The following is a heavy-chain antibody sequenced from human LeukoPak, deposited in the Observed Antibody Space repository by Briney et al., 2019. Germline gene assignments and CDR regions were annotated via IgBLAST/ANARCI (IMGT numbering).Heavy chain of an antibody. D-gene: IGHD1-26*01. V-gene: IGHV3-7*02. Sequence: GGSLRLSCAASVFTLSSYWMNWVRQAPGKGLEGVANIKQDGREKYYVDSVKGRFTISRDNANNALYLQMSSLRAEDTAVYYCARSQAILGGTYYHYGMDVWGQGTTVTVSS. CDR1: VFTLSSYW. CDR2: IKQDGREK. CDR3: ARSQAILGGTYYHYGMDV. J-gene: IGHJ6*02.